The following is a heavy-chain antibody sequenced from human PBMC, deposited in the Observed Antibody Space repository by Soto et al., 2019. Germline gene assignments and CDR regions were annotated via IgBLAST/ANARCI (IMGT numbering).Heavy chain of an antibody. D-gene: IGHD6-19*01. CDR3: ARAPFGSGWYVYFFDY. Sequence: SQTLSLTCAISGDSVSSNSAAWNWIRQSPSRGLEWLGRAYYRSEWYYDYAVSANSRITIDPDTSKNQLSLRLNSVTPEDTAVYYCARAPFGSGWYVYFFDYWGQGSPVTVSS. V-gene: IGHV6-1*01. CDR2: AYYRSEWYY. CDR1: GDSVSSNSAA. J-gene: IGHJ4*02.